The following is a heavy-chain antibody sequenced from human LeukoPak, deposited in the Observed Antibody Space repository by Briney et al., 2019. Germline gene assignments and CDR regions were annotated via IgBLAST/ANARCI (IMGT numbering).Heavy chain of an antibody. Sequence: ASVKVSCKASGYTSTSYYMHWVRQAPGQGLEWMGIINPSGGSTSCAQKFQGRVTMTSDTSTSTVYMELSSLRSEDTAVYYCAREGYSSGWYGSDYYYYGMDVWGQGTTVTVSS. CDR3: AREGYSSGWYGSDYYYYGMDV. CDR1: GYTSTSYY. D-gene: IGHD6-19*01. CDR2: INPSGGST. J-gene: IGHJ6*02. V-gene: IGHV1-46*01.